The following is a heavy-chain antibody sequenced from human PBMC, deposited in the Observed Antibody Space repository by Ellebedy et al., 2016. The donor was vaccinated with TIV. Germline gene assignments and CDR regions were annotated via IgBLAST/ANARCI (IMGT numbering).Heavy chain of an antibody. D-gene: IGHD1-14*01. CDR1: GGSISNYY. V-gene: IGHV4-59*01. J-gene: IGHJ6*02. Sequence: MPSETLSLTCTVSGGSISNYYWSWVRQPPGKGLEWIGYIYYSGSTNYNPSLKSRVTISVDTSKNQFSLKLSAVTAADTAVYYCARTGRGGSTGMHVWGQGTTVTVSS. CDR2: IYYSGST. CDR3: ARTGRGGSTGMHV.